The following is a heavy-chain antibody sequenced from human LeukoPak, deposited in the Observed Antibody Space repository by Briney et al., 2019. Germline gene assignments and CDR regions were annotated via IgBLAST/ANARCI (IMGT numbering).Heavy chain of an antibody. J-gene: IGHJ6*03. V-gene: IGHV1-3*03. CDR1: GYTFTSYA. CDR2: INAGNGNT. Sequence: GASVKVSCKASGYTFTSYAMHWVRLAPGQRLEWMGWINAGNGNTRYSQEFQGRVTITRDTSASTAYMELSSLRSEDMAVYYCARGTYYYDSSGYEGYMDVWGKGTTVTVSS. D-gene: IGHD3-22*01. CDR3: ARGTYYYDSSGYEGYMDV.